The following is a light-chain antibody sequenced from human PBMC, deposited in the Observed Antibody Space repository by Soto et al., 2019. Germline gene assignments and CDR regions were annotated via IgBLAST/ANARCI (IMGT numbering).Light chain of an antibody. V-gene: IGKV1-5*01. CDR1: QSISSW. CDR3: QQYYSYPQT. J-gene: IGKJ4*01. CDR2: AAS. Sequence: DNQMTQSPSTLYGSVGDRVTITCRASQSISSWLAWYQQKPGKAPKLLIYAASTLQSGVPSRFSGSGSGTDFTLTISCLQSEDFATYYCQQYYSYPQTFGGGTKVDI.